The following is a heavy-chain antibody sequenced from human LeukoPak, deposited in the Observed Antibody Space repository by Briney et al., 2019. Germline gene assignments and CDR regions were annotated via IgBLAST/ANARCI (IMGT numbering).Heavy chain of an antibody. D-gene: IGHD1-26*01. CDR2: ISPSGHST. V-gene: IGHV3-21*01. CDR3: ARETGSYYSLDY. CDR1: GFTFSSYT. J-gene: IGHJ4*02. Sequence: PGGSLRLSCAASGFTFSSYTMNWVRQAPGKGLEWVSSISPSGHSTWNADSVKGRFTISRDNAKNSLYLQMDSLRAEDTAMYYCARETGSYYSLDYWGQGTLVTVSS.